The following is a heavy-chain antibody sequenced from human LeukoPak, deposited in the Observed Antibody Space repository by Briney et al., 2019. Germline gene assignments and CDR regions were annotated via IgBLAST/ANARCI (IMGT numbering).Heavy chain of an antibody. V-gene: IGHV3-30*03. CDR2: XSXXXXNK. J-gene: IGHJ4*02. Sequence: PGGSLRLSCAASXXXXXXXXXXXVXXXXXKXXXXVXXXSXXXXNKYYAXSVKGRFTISRDNSKNTLYLQMNSLRAEDTAVYYCARKTYYYDSGSYSKSYYFDYWGQGTLVTVSS. D-gene: IGHD3-10*01. CDR3: ARKTYYYDSGSYSKSYYFDY. CDR1: XXXXXXXX.